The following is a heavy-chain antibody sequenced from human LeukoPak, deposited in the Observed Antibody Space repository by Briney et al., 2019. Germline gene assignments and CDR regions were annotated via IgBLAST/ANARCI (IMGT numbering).Heavy chain of an antibody. CDR1: GGSISSYY. CDR2: IYYSGST. Sequence: PSETLSLTCTVSGGSISSYYWSWIRQPPGKGLEWIGYIYYSGSTNYNPSLKSRVTISVDTSKNQFSLKLSSVTAADTAVYYCARVELANWFDPWGQGTLVTASS. CDR3: ARVELANWFDP. V-gene: IGHV4-59*01. J-gene: IGHJ5*02. D-gene: IGHD6-13*01.